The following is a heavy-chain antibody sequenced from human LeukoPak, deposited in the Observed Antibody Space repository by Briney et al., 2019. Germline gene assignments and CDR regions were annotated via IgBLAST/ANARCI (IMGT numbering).Heavy chain of an antibody. CDR3: ARSSRELGGYAPWELMPPFDY. J-gene: IGHJ4*02. CDR1: GFTVSSNS. Sequence: GGSLRLSCTVSGFTVSSNSMSWVRQAPGKGLEWVSYISTSGTIIYYADSVKGRFTISRDNARNSLYLQMNSLRAEDTAVYYCARSSRELGGYAPWELMPPFDYWGQGTLVTVSS. CDR2: ISTSGTII. V-gene: IGHV3-11*04. D-gene: IGHD1-7*01.